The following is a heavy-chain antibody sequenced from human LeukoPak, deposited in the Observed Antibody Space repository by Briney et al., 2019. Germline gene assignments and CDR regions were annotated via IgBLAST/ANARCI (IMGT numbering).Heavy chain of an antibody. Sequence: SETLSLTCSVSAVSISSYYWSWIRQPPGKGLEWIGYIYYSGSTNYNPSLKSRVTISVDTSKNQFSLKLSSVTAADTAVYYCARGVLITGTTPLDFWGQGTLVTVSS. J-gene: IGHJ4*02. V-gene: IGHV4-59*01. CDR3: ARGVLITGTTPLDF. CDR2: IYYSGST. CDR1: AVSISSYY. D-gene: IGHD1-7*01.